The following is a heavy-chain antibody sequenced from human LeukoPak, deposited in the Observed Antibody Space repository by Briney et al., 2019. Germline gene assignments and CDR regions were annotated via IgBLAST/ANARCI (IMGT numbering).Heavy chain of an antibody. J-gene: IGHJ5*02. Sequence: ASVKVSCKASGYTFTSYYMHWVRQAPGQGLEWMGIINPGGGSTSYAQKFQGRVTMTRDTSTSTVYMELSSLRSEDTAVYYCARDGPLNGDYGWFDPWGQGTLVTVSS. V-gene: IGHV1-46*01. CDR3: ARDGPLNGDYGWFDP. CDR1: GYTFTSYY. D-gene: IGHD4-17*01. CDR2: INPGGGST.